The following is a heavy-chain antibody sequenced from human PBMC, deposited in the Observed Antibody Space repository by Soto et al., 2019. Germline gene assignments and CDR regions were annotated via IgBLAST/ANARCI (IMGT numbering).Heavy chain of an antibody. Sequence: QVQLVESGGGVVQPGRSLRLSCAASGFTFSSSAMHWVRQAPGKGLEWVAVISYDGSNKYYADSVKGRFTISGDNSKNTLYLEMNSLRAEETAVYYCARGGSGWYKDGMDVWGQGTTVTASS. CDR3: ARGGSGWYKDGMDV. D-gene: IGHD6-19*01. J-gene: IGHJ6*02. V-gene: IGHV3-30-3*01. CDR1: GFTFSSSA. CDR2: ISYDGSNK.